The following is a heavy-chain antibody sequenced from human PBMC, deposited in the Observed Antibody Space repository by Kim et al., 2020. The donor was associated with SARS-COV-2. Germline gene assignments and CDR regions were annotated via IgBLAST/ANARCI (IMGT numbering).Heavy chain of an antibody. D-gene: IGHD2-21*01. CDR3: ARDHVYIWVCCGIFDY. CDR2: IYYSGST. Sequence: SETLSLTCTVSGGSISSSGYYWGWIRQPPGKGLEWIGCIYYSGSTYYNPSLKSRVTISVDTSKNQFSLKLSSVTAADTAVYYCARDHVYIWVCCGIFDY. V-gene: IGHV4-39*01. CDR1: GGSISSSGYY. J-gene: IGHJ4*01.